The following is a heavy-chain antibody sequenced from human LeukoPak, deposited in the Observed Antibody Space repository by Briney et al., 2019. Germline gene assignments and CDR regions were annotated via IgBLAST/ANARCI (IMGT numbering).Heavy chain of an antibody. Sequence: ASVKVSCEASGGTFSSYAISWVRQAPGQGLEWMGRIIPILGIANYAQKFQGRVTITADKSTSTAYMELSSLRSEDTAVYYCARDRQGSSGYYEDYWGQGTLVTVPS. V-gene: IGHV1-69*04. J-gene: IGHJ4*02. CDR1: GGTFSSYA. D-gene: IGHD3-22*01. CDR2: IIPILGIA. CDR3: ARDRQGSSGYYEDY.